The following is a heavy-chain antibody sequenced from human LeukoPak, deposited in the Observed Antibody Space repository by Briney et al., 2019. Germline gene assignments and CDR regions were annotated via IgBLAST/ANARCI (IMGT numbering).Heavy chain of an antibody. D-gene: IGHD5-12*01. J-gene: IGHJ4*02. CDR2: MHYSGST. CDR3: ARATVGTVEFDQ. Sequence: SETLFLTCTVSGGSISSAGHYWGWIRQPPGKGLEWIGSMHYSGSTYYNPSLKSRVTISVDTSKNQFSLKLHSMTAADSAVYYCARATVGTVEFDQWGQGTLVTVSS. CDR1: GGSISSAGHY. V-gene: IGHV4-39*07.